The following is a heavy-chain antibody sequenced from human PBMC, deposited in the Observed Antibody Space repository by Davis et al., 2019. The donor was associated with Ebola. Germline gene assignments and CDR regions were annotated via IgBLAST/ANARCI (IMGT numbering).Heavy chain of an antibody. CDR1: GYTFTNYG. V-gene: IGHV1-18*04. Sequence: ASVKVSCKASGYTFTNYGITWVRQAPGQGLEWMGWINPHNGNTNYAQNVQGRVTMTTDTSTNTAYMEVRGLRSDDTAVYYCARDGSVAAIELDYWGQGTLVTVSS. D-gene: IGHD2-2*02. CDR3: ARDGSVAAIELDY. J-gene: IGHJ4*02. CDR2: INPHNGNT.